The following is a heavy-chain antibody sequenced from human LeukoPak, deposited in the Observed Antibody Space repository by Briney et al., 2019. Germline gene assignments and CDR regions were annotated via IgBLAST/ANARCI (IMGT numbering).Heavy chain of an antibody. V-gene: IGHV4-61*02. Sequence: SETLSLTCTVSGGSISSGSYYWSWIRQPAGKGLEWIGRIYTSGSTNYDPSLKSRVTISVDTSKNQFSLKLSSVTAADTAVYYCARKYDFWSGYSDDAFDIWGQGTMVTVSS. CDR3: ARKYDFWSGYSDDAFDI. D-gene: IGHD3-3*01. CDR1: GGSISSGSYY. CDR2: IYTSGST. J-gene: IGHJ3*02.